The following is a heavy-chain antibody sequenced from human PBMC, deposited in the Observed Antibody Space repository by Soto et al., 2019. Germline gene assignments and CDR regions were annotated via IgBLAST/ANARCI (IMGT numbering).Heavy chain of an antibody. D-gene: IGHD6-19*01. J-gene: IGHJ4*02. Sequence: PGGSLILSCVSCGFPIDISTMYWVRQAAGKGLEWVTVISYDASNKHYADSVKGRFTISRDNSKNTLYLQMNSLRAEDTAVYYCARELAVPGPSGFDYWGQGT. V-gene: IGHV3-30-3*01. CDR1: GFPIDIST. CDR2: ISYDASNK. CDR3: ARELAVPGPSGFDY.